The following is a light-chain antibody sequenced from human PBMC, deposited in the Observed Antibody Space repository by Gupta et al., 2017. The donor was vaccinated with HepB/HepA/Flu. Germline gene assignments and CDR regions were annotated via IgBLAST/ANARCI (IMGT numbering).Light chain of an antibody. CDR3: SSVSLCYNLVL. V-gene: IGLV2-14*03. CDR2: DVS. CDR1: SSDIGAFDS. Sequence: SALTQPASVSASPVPSITISCTGTSSDIGAFDSVSWSNQHPVQAPKLLIYDVSNRPSVVFVRFSGSKSGNTASLTISGLQAEDEATYYCSSVSLCYNLVLFGGGTKLTVL. J-gene: IGLJ2*01.